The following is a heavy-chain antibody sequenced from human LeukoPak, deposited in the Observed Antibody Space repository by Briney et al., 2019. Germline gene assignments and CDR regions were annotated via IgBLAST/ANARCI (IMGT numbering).Heavy chain of an antibody. D-gene: IGHD1-26*01. V-gene: IGHV3-30*18. CDR3: AKDLGVGASVAPFFDY. CDR1: GFTFSSYG. CDR2: ISHDGSNK. Sequence: GGSLRLSCAASGFTFSSYGMHWVRQAPGKGLEWVAVISHDGSNKYYADSVKGRFTISRDNSKNTLYLQMNSLRAEDTAVYYCAKDLGVGASVAPFFDYWGQGTQVTVSS. J-gene: IGHJ4*02.